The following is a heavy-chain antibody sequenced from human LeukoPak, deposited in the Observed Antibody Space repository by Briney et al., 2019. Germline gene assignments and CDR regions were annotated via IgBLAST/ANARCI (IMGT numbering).Heavy chain of an antibody. CDR1: QFAFSTYW. Sequence: GGSLRLSCAASQFAFSTYWMSWVRQAPGKGLEWVANIKEDGGEKYYVDSVRGRFTISRDNAKNSLYLQVNSLRAEDTAVYYCARGGSYVWGSLSYFDYWGQGTLVTVSS. CDR2: IKEDGGEK. J-gene: IGHJ4*02. CDR3: ARGGSYVWGSLSYFDY. D-gene: IGHD3-16*01. V-gene: IGHV3-7*01.